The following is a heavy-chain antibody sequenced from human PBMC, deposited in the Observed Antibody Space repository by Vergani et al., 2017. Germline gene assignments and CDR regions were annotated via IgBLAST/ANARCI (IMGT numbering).Heavy chain of an antibody. CDR2: IYYSGST. CDR3: AREPPAYQAPDY. D-gene: IGHD2-2*01. V-gene: IGHV4-34*01. J-gene: IGHJ4*02. Sequence: QVQLQQWGAGLLKPSETLSLTCAVYGGSFSGYYWSWIRQHPGKGLEWIGYIYYSGSTYYNPSLKSRVTISVDTSKNQFSLKLSSVTAADTAVYYCAREPPAYQAPDYWGQGTLVTVSS. CDR1: GGSFSGYY.